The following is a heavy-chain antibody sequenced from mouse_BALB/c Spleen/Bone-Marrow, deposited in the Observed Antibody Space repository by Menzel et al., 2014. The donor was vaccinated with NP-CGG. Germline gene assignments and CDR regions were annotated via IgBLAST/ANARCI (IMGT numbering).Heavy chain of an antibody. J-gene: IGHJ3*01. D-gene: IGHD5-2*01. CDR3: ARRNTYDESLDH. CDR1: GFDFSRYW. Sequence: EAKLLESGGGLAQPGGSLKLFSAASGFDFSRYWMNLVRQAPGKRLEWIGEVNPDSSTLNYKSFLKVKVNIYRDNGKNTMYLQKSKVRSEDTALYCGARRNTYDESLDHWGLGTLGT. CDR2: VNPDSSTL. V-gene: IGHV4-1*02.